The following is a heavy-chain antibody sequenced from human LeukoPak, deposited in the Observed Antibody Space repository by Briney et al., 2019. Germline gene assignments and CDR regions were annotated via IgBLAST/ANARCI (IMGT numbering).Heavy chain of an antibody. Sequence: GASVTVSCQASGYTFTSYYLHWVRQAPGQGLEWMGIIHPTVGDTTYAQKFQGRVTMTRDMSTGTVYMDLSSLRSEDTAVYYCARYGFSSVWQGGWHAFDIWGQGTTVTVSS. D-gene: IGHD2-2*01. CDR1: GYTFTSYY. CDR3: ARYGFSSVWQGGWHAFDI. V-gene: IGHV1-46*01. CDR2: IHPTVGDT. J-gene: IGHJ3*02.